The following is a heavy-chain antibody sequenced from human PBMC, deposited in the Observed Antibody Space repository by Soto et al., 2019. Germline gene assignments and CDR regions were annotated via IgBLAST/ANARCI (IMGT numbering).Heavy chain of an antibody. CDR2: ISYDGSNK. V-gene: IGHV3-30*03. CDR3: AIIAAFDY. J-gene: IGHJ4*02. D-gene: IGHD2-15*01. Sequence: QVQLVESGGGVVQPGRSLRLCCAASGFTFSSYGMHWLRQAPGKGLEWVAVISYDGSNKYYADSVKGRFTISRDNSKNTLYLQMNSLRAEDTAVYYCAIIAAFDYWGQGTLVTVSS. CDR1: GFTFSSYG.